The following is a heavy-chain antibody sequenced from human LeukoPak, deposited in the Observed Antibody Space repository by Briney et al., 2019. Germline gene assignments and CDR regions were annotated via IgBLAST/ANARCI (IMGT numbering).Heavy chain of an antibody. Sequence: GGSLRLSCAASGFTVSSNYMSWVRQAPGKGLEWVSVIYSGGDTYYADSVKGRFTISRDDSKNTLYLQMNTLRAEDTAVYYCARASGYSGYDPFDYWGQGTLVTVSS. CDR1: GFTVSSNY. CDR2: IYSGGDT. CDR3: ARASGYSGYDPFDY. J-gene: IGHJ4*02. D-gene: IGHD5-12*01. V-gene: IGHV3-53*01.